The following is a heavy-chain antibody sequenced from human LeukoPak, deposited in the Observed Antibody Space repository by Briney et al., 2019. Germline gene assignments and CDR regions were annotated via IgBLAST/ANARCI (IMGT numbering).Heavy chain of an antibody. CDR2: IYHSGST. CDR3: ARIRDRDYGGNPTLYDAFDM. V-gene: IGHV4-30-2*01. CDR1: GGSISSGGYY. Sequence: SETLSLTCTVSGGSISSGGYYWSWIRQPPGKGLEWIGYIYHSGSTYYNPSLKSRVTISVDRSKNQFSLKLSSVTAADTAVYYCARIRDRDYGGNPTLYDAFDMWGQGTMVTVSS. D-gene: IGHD4-23*01. J-gene: IGHJ3*02.